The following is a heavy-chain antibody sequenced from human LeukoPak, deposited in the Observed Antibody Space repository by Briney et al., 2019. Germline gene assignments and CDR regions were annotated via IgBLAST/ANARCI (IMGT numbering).Heavy chain of an antibody. CDR1: GFTFSSYA. J-gene: IGHJ4*02. Sequence: SLRLSCAASGFTFSSYAMHWVRQAPGKGLEWVAVISYGGSNKQYADSVRGRFTISRDNSKNTLYVQMNSLRAEDTAVYYCARDSLGDPTYYFDYWGQGTLVTVSS. CDR3: ARDSLGDPTYYFDY. CDR2: ISYGGSNK. V-gene: IGHV3-30*04. D-gene: IGHD3-10*01.